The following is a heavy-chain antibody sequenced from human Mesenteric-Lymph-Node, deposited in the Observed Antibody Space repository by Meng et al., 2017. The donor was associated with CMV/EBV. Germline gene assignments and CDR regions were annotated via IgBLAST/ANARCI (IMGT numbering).Heavy chain of an antibody. V-gene: IGHV1-58*01. CDR2: IVVGSGYT. J-gene: IGHJ6*02. CDR3: AAESTYSWSHTYYGVDV. Sequence: SVKVSCKASGFSFPSSAVQWVRQARGQRFEWIGGIVVGSGYTDYAQKFQDRLTITRDMSSITAYMELSSLTSEDTAVYYCAAESTYSWSHTYYGVDVWGQGTTVTAP. D-gene: IGHD1-26*01. CDR1: GFSFPSSA.